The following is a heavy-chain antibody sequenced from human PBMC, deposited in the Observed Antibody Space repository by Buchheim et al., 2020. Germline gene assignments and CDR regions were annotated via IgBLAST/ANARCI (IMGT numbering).Heavy chain of an antibody. Sequence: QLQLQESGPGLVKPSETLSLTCTVSGGSISSPAYFWGWIRQPPGKGLEWIGSIYYSGITYYSPSLKIRVTMSVDTSKNQFSLKLSSVTAADTAVYYCARRISAAGTGYFQNWGQGTL. J-gene: IGHJ1*01. CDR2: IYYSGIT. D-gene: IGHD6-13*01. V-gene: IGHV4-39*07. CDR1: GGSISSPAYF. CDR3: ARRISAAGTGYFQN.